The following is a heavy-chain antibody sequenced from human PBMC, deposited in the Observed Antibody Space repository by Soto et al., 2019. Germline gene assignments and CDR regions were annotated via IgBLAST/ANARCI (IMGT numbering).Heavy chain of an antibody. CDR2: ISYDGSNK. J-gene: IGHJ6*02. Sequence: GGSLRLSCAASGFTFSSYAMHWVRQAPGKGLEWVAVISYDGSNKYCADSVKGRFTISRDNSKNTLYLQMNSLRAEDTAVYYCARAFSSSWYYYYGMDVSGQGTTVTVSS. CDR3: ARAFSSSWYYYYGMDV. CDR1: GFTFSSYA. V-gene: IGHV3-30-3*01. D-gene: IGHD6-13*01.